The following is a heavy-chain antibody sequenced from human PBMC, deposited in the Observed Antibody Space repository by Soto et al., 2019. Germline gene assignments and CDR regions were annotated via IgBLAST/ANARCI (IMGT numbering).Heavy chain of an antibody. CDR1: GFTVSSNY. D-gene: IGHD3-22*01. J-gene: IGHJ4*02. Sequence: GGSLRLSCAASGFTVSSNYMSWVRQAPGKGLEWVSVIYSGGSTDYADSVKGRFTISRDNSKNTLYLQMNSLRAEDTAVYYCARYYYDSSGPMSDYWGQGTLVTVSS. V-gene: IGHV3-66*01. CDR3: ARYYYDSSGPMSDY. CDR2: IYSGGST.